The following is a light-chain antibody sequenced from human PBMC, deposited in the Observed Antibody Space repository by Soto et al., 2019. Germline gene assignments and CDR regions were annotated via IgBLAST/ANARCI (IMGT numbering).Light chain of an antibody. CDR3: QQYNSWPPIT. V-gene: IGKV3-15*01. CDR1: ESVSSN. CDR2: GAS. J-gene: IGKJ5*01. Sequence: EVVMTQSPATLSVSPGERATLSCRASESVSSNLAWYQQRPGQAPRLVIYGASTRATGIPARFSGGGSGTEFTLTISSLQYEDFAVYYCQQYNSWPPITFGRVTRLEIK.